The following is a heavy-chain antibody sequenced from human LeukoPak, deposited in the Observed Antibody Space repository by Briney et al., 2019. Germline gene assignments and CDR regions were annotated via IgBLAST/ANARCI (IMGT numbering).Heavy chain of an antibody. Sequence: KPSETLSLTCSVSGVSISSSSYYWGWIRQPPGKGLEWIGSIYYSGSTYYNPSLKSRVTISVDTSKNQFSLKLSSVTAADTAAYYCARHGAITMVRGVTPFDYWGQGTLVTVSS. D-gene: IGHD3-10*01. CDR3: ARHGAITMVRGVTPFDY. J-gene: IGHJ4*02. CDR2: IYYSGST. V-gene: IGHV4-39*01. CDR1: GVSISSSSYY.